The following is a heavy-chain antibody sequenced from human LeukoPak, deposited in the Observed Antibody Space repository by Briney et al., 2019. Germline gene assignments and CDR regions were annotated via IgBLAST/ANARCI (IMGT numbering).Heavy chain of an antibody. J-gene: IGHJ4*02. CDR3: ARAQCCPGSPDY. V-gene: IGHV4-61*02. CDR1: GGSISSGSYY. Sequence: SQTLSLTCTVSGGSISSGSYYWSWIRQPAGKGLEWIGRIYTSGSTNYNPALKSRVTISVDTSKNQFSLKLSAVTAADTAVYYCARAQCCPGSPDYWGQGTLVTVSS. D-gene: IGHD5/OR15-5a*01. CDR2: IYTSGST.